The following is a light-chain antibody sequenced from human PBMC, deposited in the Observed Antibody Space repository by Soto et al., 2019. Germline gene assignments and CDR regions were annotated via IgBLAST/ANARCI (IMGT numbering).Light chain of an antibody. V-gene: IGLV1-47*01. J-gene: IGLJ7*01. Sequence: QSVLTQPPSASGTPGQRVTISCSGSSSNIGSNYVYWYQQLPGTAPKLLIYKNDQRPSGVADRLSGSKSGNSASLAISGLRSEEAADYYCAALYASLRGPVFGGGTQLTVL. CDR3: AALYASLRGPV. CDR2: KND. CDR1: SSNIGSNY.